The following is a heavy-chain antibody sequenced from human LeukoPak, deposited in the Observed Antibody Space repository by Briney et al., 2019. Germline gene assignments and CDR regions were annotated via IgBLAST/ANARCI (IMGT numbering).Heavy chain of an antibody. CDR1: GYTFTSYA. V-gene: IGHV7-4-1*02. Sequence: ASVKVSCKASGYTFTSYAMDWVRQAPGQGLEWMGWINTNTGNPTYAQGFTGRFVFSLDTSVSTAYLQISSLKAEDTTVYYCARDRPSVVTASGGLGWGQGTLVTVSS. D-gene: IGHD4-23*01. CDR3: ARDRPSVVTASGGLG. J-gene: IGHJ4*02. CDR2: INTNTGNP.